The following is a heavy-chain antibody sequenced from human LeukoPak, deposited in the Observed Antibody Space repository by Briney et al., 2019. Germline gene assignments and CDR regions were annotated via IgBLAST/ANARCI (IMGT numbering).Heavy chain of an antibody. CDR1: GGTFSSYT. CDR3: ARAEDFWSGRDY. Sequence: ASVKVSCKASGGTFSSYTISWVRQAPGQGLEWMGRIIPILGIANYAQKFQGRVTITRNTSISTAYMELSSLRSEDTAVYYCARAEDFWSGRDYWGQGTLVTVSS. J-gene: IGHJ4*02. D-gene: IGHD3-3*01. CDR2: IIPILGIA. V-gene: IGHV1-69*02.